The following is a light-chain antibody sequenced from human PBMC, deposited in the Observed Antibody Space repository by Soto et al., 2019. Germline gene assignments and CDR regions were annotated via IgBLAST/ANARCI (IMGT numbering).Light chain of an antibody. Sequence: MNNSLSSVSLSKKEGVKITCRASQGIRNDLGWYQQKPGKAPKLLIYAASSLQSGVPSRFSGSGSETDFTLTISSLQPEDFATYSCQQSYSTTWTLGQGTKVDI. CDR2: AAS. J-gene: IGKJ1*01. CDR3: QQSYSTTWT. CDR1: QGIRND. V-gene: IGKV1-39*01.